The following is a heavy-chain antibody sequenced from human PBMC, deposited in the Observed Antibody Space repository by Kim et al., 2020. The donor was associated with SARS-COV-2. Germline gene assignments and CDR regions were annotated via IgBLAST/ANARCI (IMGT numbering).Heavy chain of an antibody. CDR1: GYTLSESS. V-gene: IGHV1-24*01. D-gene: IGHD1-26*01. J-gene: IGHJ4*02. CDR3: ATRGFPRGQWELLGLDY. CDR2: FDPEDGET. Sequence: ASVKVSCKVSGYTLSESSMHWVRQAPGKGLEWMGGFDPEDGETIYAQKFQGRVTMTEDTSTDTAYMELSSLRSEDTAVYYCATRGFPRGQWELLGLDYWGQGTLVTVSS.